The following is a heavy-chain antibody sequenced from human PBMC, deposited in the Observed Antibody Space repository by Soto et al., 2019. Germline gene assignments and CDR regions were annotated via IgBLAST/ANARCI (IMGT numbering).Heavy chain of an antibody. V-gene: IGHV3-23*01. CDR2: ISSSGGTT. Sequence: EVQLLESGGGLVQPGGSLRLSCAVSGFTFSSFAMSWVRQAPGKGLEWVSVISSSGGTTYYTDSVKGRFTISRDNSKNTLYLQMNCRRAEDTAVYYCARDYSYACDYWGQGTLVTVSS. D-gene: IGHD3-16*01. J-gene: IGHJ4*02. CDR3: ARDYSYACDY. CDR1: GFTFSSFA.